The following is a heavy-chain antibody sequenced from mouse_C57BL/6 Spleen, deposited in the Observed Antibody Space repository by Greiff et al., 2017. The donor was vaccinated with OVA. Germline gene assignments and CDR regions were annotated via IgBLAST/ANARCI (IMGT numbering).Heavy chain of an antibody. D-gene: IGHD1-1*01. CDR2: MDPEPGGT. CDR1: GYTFTDYE. J-gene: IGHJ2*01. CDR3: TRHYYGSSYVDFDY. V-gene: IGHV1-15*01. Sequence: QVQLQQSGAELVRPGASVTLSCKASGYTFTDYEMHWVKQTPVHGLEWIGAMDPEPGGTAYNQKFKGKAILTADKSSSTAYMELRSLTSEDSAVYYCTRHYYGSSYVDFDYWGQGTTLTVSS.